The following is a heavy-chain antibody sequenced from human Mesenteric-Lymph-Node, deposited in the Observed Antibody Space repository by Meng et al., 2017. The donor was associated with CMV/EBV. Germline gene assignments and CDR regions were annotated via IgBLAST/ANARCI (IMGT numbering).Heavy chain of an antibody. J-gene: IGHJ6*02. V-gene: IGHV1-46*01. D-gene: IGHD2-2*01. Sequence: ASVKVSCKASGYSFTRYYMHWVRQAPGQGLEWMGIVNPSGGGASYAQKFQARVTMTRDTSTTTVYMELSSLKSEDTAVYYCARSEPMTYCSSTSCYYYGMDVWGQGTTVTVSS. CDR1: GYSFTRYY. CDR3: ARSEPMTYCSSTSCYYYGMDV. CDR2: VNPSGGGA.